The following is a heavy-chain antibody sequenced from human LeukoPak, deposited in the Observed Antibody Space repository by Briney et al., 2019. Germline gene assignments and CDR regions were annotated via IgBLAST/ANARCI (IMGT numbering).Heavy chain of an antibody. V-gene: IGHV4-30-4*08. Sequence: SQTLSLTCTVSSGSISSGDYYWSWIRQPPGKGLEWIGYIYYSGSTYYNPSLKSRVTISVNTSKNQFSLKLSSVTAADTAVYYCARGSQDGSLFDYWGQGTLVTVCS. J-gene: IGHJ4*02. D-gene: IGHD3-10*01. CDR2: IYYSGST. CDR3: ARGSQDGSLFDY. CDR1: SGSISSGDYY.